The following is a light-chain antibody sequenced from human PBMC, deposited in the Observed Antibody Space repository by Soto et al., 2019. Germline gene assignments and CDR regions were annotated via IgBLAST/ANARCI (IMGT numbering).Light chain of an antibody. CDR3: QQSYSMSYT. V-gene: IGKV1-39*01. Sequence: DIQMTQSPSSLSASVGDRVTITCRASQSISSYLNWYQQKPGKAPNLLIYAASSLQSGAPSRFSGGGSGTYFSLTISSLQPEDFATYDWQQSYSMSYTFGQGTKLEIK. CDR1: QSISSY. CDR2: AAS. J-gene: IGKJ2*01.